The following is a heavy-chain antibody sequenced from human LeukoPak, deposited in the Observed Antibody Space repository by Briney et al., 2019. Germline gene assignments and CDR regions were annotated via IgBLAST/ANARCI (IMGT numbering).Heavy chain of an antibody. D-gene: IGHD2-2*01. J-gene: IGHJ5*02. CDR3: ARLPYCSSTSCRSEFNWFDP. Sequence: AASVKVSCKASGYTFTSYGISWVRQAPGQGLEWMGWISAYNGNTNCAQKLQGRVTMTTDTSTSTAYMELRSLRSDDTAVYYCARLPYCSSTSCRSEFNWFDPWGQGTLVTVSS. CDR2: ISAYNGNT. V-gene: IGHV1-18*01. CDR1: GYTFTSYG.